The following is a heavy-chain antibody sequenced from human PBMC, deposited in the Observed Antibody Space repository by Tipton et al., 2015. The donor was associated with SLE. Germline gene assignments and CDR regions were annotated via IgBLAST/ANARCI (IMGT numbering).Heavy chain of an antibody. Sequence: SLRLSCAASGFTFSSYSMNWVRQAPGKGLEWVSSISSSSGYKYYADSVKGRFTISRDNAKNSLYLQMNSLRAEDTAVYYCARHVAVAGDFDYWGQGTLVTVSS. CDR3: ARHVAVAGDFDY. CDR2: ISSSSGYK. D-gene: IGHD6-19*01. V-gene: IGHV3-21*03. CDR1: GFTFSSYS. J-gene: IGHJ4*02.